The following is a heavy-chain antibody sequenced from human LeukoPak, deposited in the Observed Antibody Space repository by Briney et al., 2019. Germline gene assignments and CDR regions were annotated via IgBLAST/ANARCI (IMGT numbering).Heavy chain of an antibody. Sequence: GGSLRLSCAASGFTFSSYSMNWVRQAPGKGLEWVSSISSSSSYIYYADSVKGRFTISRDNAKNSLYLQMNSLRAEDTAVYYCARDGNRLIQGGWNYFDYWGQGTLVTVSS. CDR3: ARDGNRLIQGGWNYFDY. CDR1: GFTFSSYS. J-gene: IGHJ4*02. V-gene: IGHV3-21*01. CDR2: ISSSSSYI. D-gene: IGHD1-14*01.